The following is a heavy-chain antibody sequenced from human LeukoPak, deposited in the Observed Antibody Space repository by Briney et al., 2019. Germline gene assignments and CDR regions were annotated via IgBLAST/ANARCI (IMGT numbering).Heavy chain of an antibody. J-gene: IGHJ5*02. CDR3: ARHFGVDGYNGFDP. Sequence: SETLSLTCTVSGGSISSYYWSWIRQPPGKGLEWIGYIYYSGSTNYNPSLKSRVTISVDTSMNQFSLKLSSVTAADTAVYYCARHFGVDGYNGFDPWGQGTLVTVSS. V-gene: IGHV4-59*08. D-gene: IGHD5-24*01. CDR2: IYYSGST. CDR1: GGSISSYY.